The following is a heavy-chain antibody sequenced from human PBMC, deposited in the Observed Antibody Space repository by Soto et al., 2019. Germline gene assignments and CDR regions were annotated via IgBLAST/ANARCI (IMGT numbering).Heavy chain of an antibody. CDR3: ARDYVILTWNYYYYGMDV. D-gene: IGHD3-9*01. Sequence: QVQLVQSGAEVKKPGASVKVSCKASGYTFTSYGISWVRQAPGQGLEWMGWISAYNGNTNYAQKLQGRVTMTTDTTKSTAYKELRSLRSDDTAVYYCARDYVILTWNYYYYGMDVWGQGTTVTGSS. J-gene: IGHJ6*02. CDR2: ISAYNGNT. V-gene: IGHV1-18*04. CDR1: GYTFTSYG.